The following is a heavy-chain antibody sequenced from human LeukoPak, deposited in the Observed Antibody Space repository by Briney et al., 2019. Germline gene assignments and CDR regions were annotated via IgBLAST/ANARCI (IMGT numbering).Heavy chain of an antibody. V-gene: IGHV6-1*01. CDR2: TYYRSKWYN. Sequence: SQTLSLTCAVSGDTFSSNSAAWHWIRQSPSRGREALGRTYYRSKWYNDYAVSVKSRIPINPDTSKTQFSLQLNSVTPEDTAVYYCANEGGSGRLNWGQGTLVTVSS. CDR3: ANEGGSGRLN. D-gene: IGHD3-10*01. CDR1: GDTFSSNSAA. J-gene: IGHJ4*02.